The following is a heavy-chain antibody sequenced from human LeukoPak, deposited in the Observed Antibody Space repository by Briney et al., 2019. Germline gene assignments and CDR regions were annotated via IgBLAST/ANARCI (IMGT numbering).Heavy chain of an antibody. D-gene: IGHD3-22*01. V-gene: IGHV4-59*01. CDR1: GGSISSYY. CDR2: IYYSGST. Sequence: PSETLSLTCTVSGGSISSYYWSWIRQPPGKGLEWIGYIYYSGSTNYNPSLKSRVTISVDTSKNQFSLKLSSVTAADTAVYYCARGIPLYYYDSSGYYYARYYFDYWGQGTLVTVSS. J-gene: IGHJ4*02. CDR3: ARGIPLYYYDSSGYYYARYYFDY.